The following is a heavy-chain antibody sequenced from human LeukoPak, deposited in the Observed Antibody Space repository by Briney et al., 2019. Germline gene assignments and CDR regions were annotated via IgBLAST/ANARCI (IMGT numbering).Heavy chain of an antibody. D-gene: IGHD3-10*01. J-gene: IGHJ3*02. V-gene: IGHV1-18*01. CDR3: AKDLYSSLSGSEVFDI. CDR2: VSGHTCRP. Sequence: APVKVSCKTSGYLFISYGIIWVRQAPGQGLEWMGWVSGHTCRPTYAQKFQDRLPMTSDVPKTTAYMELTGLRFNDTAVYFCAKDLYSSLSGSEVFDIWGQGTRVTV. CDR1: GYLFISYG.